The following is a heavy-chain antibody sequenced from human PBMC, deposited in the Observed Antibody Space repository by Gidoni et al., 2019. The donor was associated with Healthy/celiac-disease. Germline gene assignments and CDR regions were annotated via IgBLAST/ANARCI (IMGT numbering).Heavy chain of an antibody. V-gene: IGHV4-59*08. CDR1: GGSISSYY. CDR3: ARRPSQGPYYYYGMDV. CDR2: IYYSGST. Sequence: QVQLQESGPGLVKPSETLSLTCTVSGGSISSYYWSWIRQPPGKGLEWIGYIYYSGSTNYNPSLKSRVTISVDTSKNQFSLKLSSVTAADTAVYYCARRPSQGPYYYYGMDVWGQGTTVTVSS. J-gene: IGHJ6*02.